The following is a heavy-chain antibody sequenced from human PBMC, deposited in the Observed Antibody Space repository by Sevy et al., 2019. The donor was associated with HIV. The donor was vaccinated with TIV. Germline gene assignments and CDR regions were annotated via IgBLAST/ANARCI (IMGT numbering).Heavy chain of an antibody. CDR3: ARDRGEILRSAFKS. J-gene: IGHJ5*02. V-gene: IGHV3-30*04. Sequence: GGSLRLSCAASGFTFSEFGMHWVRQAPGKGLEWVAVISHDGRNNKYNADSVKGRFTISRDNSKNTFYLQMNSLRADDTAIYYCARDRGEILRSAFKSWGQGTLVTVSS. CDR2: ISHDGRNNK. CDR1: GFTFSEFG. D-gene: IGHD3-10*01.